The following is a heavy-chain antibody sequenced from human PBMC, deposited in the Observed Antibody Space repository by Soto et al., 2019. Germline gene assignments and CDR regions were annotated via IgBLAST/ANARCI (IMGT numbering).Heavy chain of an antibody. Sequence: QVVLQESGPGLVKPSETLSLTCSVSGRSITSYYWSWVRQPPGKGLEWIGYIYDNGITSQNPSLKGRVTMSADTSQNQFSLKLTSVTGADTAVYFCARTYDSNGYDNKFDSWGQGILVTVTS. V-gene: IGHV4-59*12. CDR1: GRSITSYY. J-gene: IGHJ4*02. CDR3: ARTYDSNGYDNKFDS. CDR2: IYDNGIT. D-gene: IGHD3-22*01.